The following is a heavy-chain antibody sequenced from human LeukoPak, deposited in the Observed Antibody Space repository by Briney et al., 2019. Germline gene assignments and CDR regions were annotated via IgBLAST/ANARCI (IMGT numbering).Heavy chain of an antibody. V-gene: IGHV4-59*01. CDR2: IYYSGST. Sequence: SETLSLTCTVSGVSISSYYWSWIRQPPGKGLEWIGYIYYSGSTNYNPSLKSRVTISVDTSKNQFSLKLSSVTAADTAVYYCARGLVGWHPFDYWGQGTLVTVSS. CDR1: GVSISSYY. J-gene: IGHJ4*02. CDR3: ARGLVGWHPFDY. D-gene: IGHD6-19*01.